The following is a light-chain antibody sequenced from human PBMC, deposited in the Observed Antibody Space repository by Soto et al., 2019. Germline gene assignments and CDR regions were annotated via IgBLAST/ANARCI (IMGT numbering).Light chain of an antibody. Sequence: QSALTQPASVSGSPGQSITISCTGTSSDVGGYNYVSWYQQHPGKAPKLMIYEVSNRPSGVSNRFSGSKSGNTASLTISGLQAEDEADYYCISYTSLEVVFGGGTKLIVL. J-gene: IGLJ2*01. V-gene: IGLV2-14*01. CDR1: SSDVGGYNY. CDR3: ISYTSLEVV. CDR2: EVS.